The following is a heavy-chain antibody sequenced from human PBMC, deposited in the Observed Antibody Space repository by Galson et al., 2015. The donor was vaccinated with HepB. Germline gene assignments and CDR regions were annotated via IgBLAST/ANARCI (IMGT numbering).Heavy chain of an antibody. Sequence: SVKVSCKASGYTFTSYGISWVRQAPGQGLEWMGWISAYNGNTNYAQKLQGRVTMTTDTSTSTAYMELRSLRSDDTAVYYCARRTPIPPPEYTIFGVVTGGYYYYMDVWGKGTTVTASS. CDR3: ARRTPIPPPEYTIFGVVTGGYYYYMDV. J-gene: IGHJ6*03. D-gene: IGHD3-3*01. CDR2: ISAYNGNT. V-gene: IGHV1-18*01. CDR1: GYTFTSYG.